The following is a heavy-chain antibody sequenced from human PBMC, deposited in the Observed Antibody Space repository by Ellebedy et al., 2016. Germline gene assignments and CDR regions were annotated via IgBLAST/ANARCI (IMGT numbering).Heavy chain of an antibody. CDR3: ARLNWGRFAFDF. CDR2: MKQDGSEK. D-gene: IGHD7-27*01. CDR1: GFSFSSYW. J-gene: IGHJ4*02. V-gene: IGHV3-7*01. Sequence: GGSLRLXXEASGFSFSSYWMSWVRQAPGKGLEWVANMKQDGSEKFYVDSVKGRFTISRDNAKNLMYLHMSSLRLEETAVYYCARLNWGRFAFDFWGQGTLVTVSS.